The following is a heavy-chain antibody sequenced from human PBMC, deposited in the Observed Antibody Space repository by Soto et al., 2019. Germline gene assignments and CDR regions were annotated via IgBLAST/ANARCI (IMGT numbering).Heavy chain of an antibody. CDR1: GFIFSSYS. Sequence: GGSLRLSCAASGFIFSSYSMNWVRQTPGKGLEWISYISSGSSNIYYADSVQGRFTISRDNAKDSLYLQMNILRDEDTVVYYCARSYRYTTTAPFDLDFWGQGTLVTVSS. J-gene: IGHJ4*02. CDR3: ARSYRYTTTAPFDLDF. V-gene: IGHV3-48*02. D-gene: IGHD3-16*02. CDR2: ISSGSSNI.